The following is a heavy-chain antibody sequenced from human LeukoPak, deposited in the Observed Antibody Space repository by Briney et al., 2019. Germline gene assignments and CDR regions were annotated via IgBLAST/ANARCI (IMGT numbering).Heavy chain of an antibody. D-gene: IGHD3-10*01. V-gene: IGHV4-59*08. CDR1: GGSISGYY. CDR2: IHYSGTT. J-gene: IGHJ4*02. Sequence: SETLSLTCTVSGGSISGYYWSWIRQPPGKGLECIGYIHYSGTTTYNPSLTSRVTISVDTSKNQFSLKLSSVTVADTAVYYCARTMVRGVAFDYWGQGTLVTVSS. CDR3: ARTMVRGVAFDY.